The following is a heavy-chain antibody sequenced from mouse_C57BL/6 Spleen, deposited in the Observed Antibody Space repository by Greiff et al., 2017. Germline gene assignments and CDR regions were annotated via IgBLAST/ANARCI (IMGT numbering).Heavy chain of an antibody. CDR3: ARSDYGSSSWFAY. D-gene: IGHD1-1*01. CDR1: GYAFSSSW. J-gene: IGHJ3*01. Sequence: QVQLQQSGPELVKPGASVKISCKASGYAFSSSWMNWVKQRPGKGLEWIGRIYPGDGDTNYNGKFKGKATLTADKSTSAAYMQHSSLASEDSAYYCCARSDYGSSSWFAYWGQGTLVTVSA. V-gene: IGHV1-82*01. CDR2: IYPGDGDT.